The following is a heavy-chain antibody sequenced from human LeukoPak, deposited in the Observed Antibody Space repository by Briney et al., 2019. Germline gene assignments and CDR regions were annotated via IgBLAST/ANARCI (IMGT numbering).Heavy chain of an antibody. V-gene: IGHV4-59*08. J-gene: IGHJ4*02. D-gene: IGHD3-10*01. Sequence: PSETLSLTCTVSGGSITTYYWSWIRQPPGKGLEWIGYMYYSGSTYYNPSLKSRVTISVDTSKNQFSLKLSSVTAADTAVYYCARALGSGSSFDYWGQGTLVTVS. CDR1: GGSITTYY. CDR3: ARALGSGSSFDY. CDR2: MYYSGST.